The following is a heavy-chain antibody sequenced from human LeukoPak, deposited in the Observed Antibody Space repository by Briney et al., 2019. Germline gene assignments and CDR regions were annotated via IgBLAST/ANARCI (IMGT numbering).Heavy chain of an antibody. J-gene: IGHJ4*02. Sequence: ASVKVSCKASGYTFTNYFIHWVRQAPGQGLEWMGWINPSSGGTNYAQKFQGRVTMTRDTSISTAYMELSSLTSGDTVVYYCARDYYGSGNRFDYWGQGTLVTVFS. D-gene: IGHD3-10*01. CDR1: GYTFTNYF. CDR3: ARDYYGSGNRFDY. V-gene: IGHV1-2*02. CDR2: INPSSGGT.